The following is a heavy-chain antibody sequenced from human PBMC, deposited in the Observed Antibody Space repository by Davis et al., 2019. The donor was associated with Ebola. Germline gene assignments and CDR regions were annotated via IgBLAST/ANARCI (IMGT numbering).Heavy chain of an antibody. CDR1: GYTFTNYG. J-gene: IGHJ4*02. CDR2: INSHNGNT. Sequence: ASVTVSCKASGYTFTNYGITWVRQAPGQGLEWMGWINSHNGNTNYAQNVQGRVIMTSDTATTTAYMEVGSLRSDDTAVYYCARAQFPTTSDHWGQGTLVTVSS. CDR3: ARAQFPTTSDH. D-gene: IGHD1-1*01. V-gene: IGHV1-18*04.